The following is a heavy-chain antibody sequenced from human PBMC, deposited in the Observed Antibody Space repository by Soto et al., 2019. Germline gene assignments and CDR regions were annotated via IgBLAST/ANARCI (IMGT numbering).Heavy chain of an antibody. CDR3: ARTKKKYYYGSGSPYCFDY. V-gene: IGHV5-51*01. CDR1: GYDFNTNW. CDR2: IYPGDSDT. D-gene: IGHD3-10*01. J-gene: IGHJ4*02. Sequence: GESLKISCRGSGYDFNTNWFGWVRQMPGKGLEWMGIIYPGDSDTRYSPSFQGQVTISADKSISTAYLQWSSLKASDTAMYYCARTKKKYYYGSGSPYCFDYWGQGTLVTVSS.